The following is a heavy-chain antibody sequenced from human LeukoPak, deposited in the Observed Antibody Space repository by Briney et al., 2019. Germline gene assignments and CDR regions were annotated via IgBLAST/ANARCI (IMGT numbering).Heavy chain of an antibody. CDR1: GGSISSSSYY. J-gene: IGHJ4*02. Sequence: SETLSLTCTVSGGSISSSSYYWGWIRQPLGKGLEWIGSIYYSGSTYYNPSLKSRVTISVDTSKNQLSLKLSSVTAADTAVYYCARQRDYYDSSDPIDYWGQGTPVTVSS. V-gene: IGHV4-39*01. CDR3: ARQRDYYDSSDPIDY. D-gene: IGHD3-22*01. CDR2: IYYSGST.